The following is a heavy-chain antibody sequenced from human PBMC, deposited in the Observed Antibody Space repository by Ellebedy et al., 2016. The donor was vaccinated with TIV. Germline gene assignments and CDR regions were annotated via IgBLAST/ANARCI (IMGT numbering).Heavy chain of an antibody. CDR2: IYYSGST. D-gene: IGHD1-14*01. CDR3: ARAGPDLFDY. Sequence: MPSETLSLTCTVSGGSISSGGYYWSCIRQHPVKGLEWIGYIYYSGSTYYNPSLKSRVTISVDTSKNQFSLKLSSVTAADTAVYYCARAGPDLFDYWGQGTLVTVSS. J-gene: IGHJ4*02. V-gene: IGHV4-31*03. CDR1: GGSISSGGYY.